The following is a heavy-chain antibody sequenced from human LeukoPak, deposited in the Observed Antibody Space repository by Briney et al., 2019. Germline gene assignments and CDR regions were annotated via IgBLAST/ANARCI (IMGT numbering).Heavy chain of an antibody. CDR3: STPSF. CDR1: GFIFTNAW. Sequence: GGSLRLSRATSGFIFTNAWMKWVRQAPGKGLEWVGRIKSKTDGGTIDYAAPVKGRFTISRDDSKNTLYLQMDNLKTEDTAIYYCSTPSFWGQGTLVTVPS. J-gene: IGHJ4*02. CDR2: IKSKTDGGTI. V-gene: IGHV3-15*07.